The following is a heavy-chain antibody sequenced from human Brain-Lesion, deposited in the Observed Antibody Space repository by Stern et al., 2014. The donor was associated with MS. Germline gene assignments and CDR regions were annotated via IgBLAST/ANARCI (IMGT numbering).Heavy chain of an antibody. CDR2: ISWNSGTI. D-gene: IGHD1-14*01. CDR3: ARDITGSSAYFAY. CDR1: GFTFDDYA. V-gene: IGHV3-9*01. J-gene: IGHJ4*02. Sequence: EVQLVESGGDLVQPGRSLRLSCAAFGFTFDDYAMHWVRHGPGKGLELVAGISWNSGTIGYADSVKGRFTTSRDNAYSSLYLQMNSLRPEDTALYYCARDITGSSAYFAYWGQGTLVTVSS.